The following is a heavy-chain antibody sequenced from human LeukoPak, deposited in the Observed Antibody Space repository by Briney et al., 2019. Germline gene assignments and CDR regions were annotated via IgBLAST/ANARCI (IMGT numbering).Heavy chain of an antibody. CDR3: ARMGIANPLDASDI. Sequence: SETLSLTCTVSGGSISSGGYYWSWIRQHPGKGLEWIGYIYYSGSTYYNPSLKSRVTISVDTSKNQFSLKLSSVTAADTAVYYCARMGIANPLDASDIWGQGTMVTVSS. CDR1: GGSISSGGYY. J-gene: IGHJ3*02. D-gene: IGHD6-13*01. V-gene: IGHV4-31*03. CDR2: IYYSGST.